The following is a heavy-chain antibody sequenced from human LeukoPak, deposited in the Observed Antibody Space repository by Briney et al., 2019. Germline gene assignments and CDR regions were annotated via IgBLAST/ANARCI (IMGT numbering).Heavy chain of an antibody. CDR2: INPSGGST. J-gene: IGHJ3*02. CDR1: GYSFTSYY. V-gene: IGHV1-46*01. D-gene: IGHD3-22*01. CDR3: ARDHTPHYYDSSGSSIDDAFDI. Sequence: GASVKVSCKASGYSFTSYYMHWVRQAPGQGLEWMGIINPSGGSTSYAQKFQGRVTMTRDMSTSTVYMELSSLRSEDTAVYYCARDHTPHYYDSSGSSIDDAFDIWGQGTMVTVSS.